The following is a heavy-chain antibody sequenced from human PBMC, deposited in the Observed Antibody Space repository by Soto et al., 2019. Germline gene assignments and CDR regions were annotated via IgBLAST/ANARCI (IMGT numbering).Heavy chain of an antibody. J-gene: IGHJ4*02. CDR3: ARMYSSSGYYFDH. Sequence: QVQLVESGGDLVKPGGSLRLSCAASGFTFSDYYMSWIRQAPGKGLEWVSYISSSGYTMYYADSVKGRFTISRDNAKTSLDLLMNGLRAEDTAVYYCARMYSSSGYYFDHWGQGALVTVSS. D-gene: IGHD6-13*01. V-gene: IGHV3-11*01. CDR1: GFTFSDYY. CDR2: ISSSGYTM.